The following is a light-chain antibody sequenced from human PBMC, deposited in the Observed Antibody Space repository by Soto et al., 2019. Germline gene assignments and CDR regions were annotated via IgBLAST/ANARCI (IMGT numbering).Light chain of an antibody. Sequence: EIVMTQSPAALSVSPGERVTLSCRASQSVNSNLGWYQQKRGQAPRLLIYGASTRAPGTPARFSGSGSGTEFTLTITSLQSEDFAVYYCQQYNSWPLTFGGGTKVEIK. J-gene: IGKJ4*01. CDR3: QQYNSWPLT. V-gene: IGKV3-15*01. CDR2: GAS. CDR1: QSVNSN.